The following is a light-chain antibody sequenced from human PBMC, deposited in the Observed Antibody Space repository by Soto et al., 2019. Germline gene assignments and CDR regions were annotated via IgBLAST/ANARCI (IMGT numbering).Light chain of an antibody. CDR2: EVS. Sequence: QSALTQPPSASGSPGQSVTISCTGTSSDVGGYNYVSWYQQHPGKAPKLMIYEVSKRPSGVPVRFSGSKSGNTASLTVSGLQAEDEADYYCSSYAGSNILHVVFGGGTKLTVL. V-gene: IGLV2-8*01. J-gene: IGLJ2*01. CDR1: SSDVGGYNY. CDR3: SSYAGSNILHVV.